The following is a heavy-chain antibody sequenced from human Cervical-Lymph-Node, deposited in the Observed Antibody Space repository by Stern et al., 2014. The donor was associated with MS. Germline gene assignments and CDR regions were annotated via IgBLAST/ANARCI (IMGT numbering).Heavy chain of an antibody. V-gene: IGHV4-30-4*01. J-gene: IGHJ4*02. CDR2: IYYNGNT. CDR1: GGSITRDDSY. CDR3: ARDRTYYSFDY. Sequence: VQLVESGPGLVKPSQTLSLTCTVSGGSITRDDSYWTWLSQRPGHGLVWIGYIYYNGNTYYNPSLKSRLIISVDTSKNQFSLKLISVTAADTAVYYCARDRTYYSFDYWGQGTLVTVSS. D-gene: IGHD3-22*01.